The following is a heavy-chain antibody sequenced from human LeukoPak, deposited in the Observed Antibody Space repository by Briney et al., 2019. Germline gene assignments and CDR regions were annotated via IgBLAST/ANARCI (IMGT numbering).Heavy chain of an antibody. Sequence: PSETLSLTCSVSGGSIRNYYWSWIRQAAGKGLEWIGHVYTSGSTKSNPSLTSRVTMSVDMSKNQVSLRLTSVTAADSAVYYCAREPNYDVVSGFLYYFDPWGQGTLVSVSS. J-gene: IGHJ4*02. CDR3: AREPNYDVVSGFLYYFDP. V-gene: IGHV4-4*07. D-gene: IGHD3-3*01. CDR1: GGSIRNYY. CDR2: VYTSGST.